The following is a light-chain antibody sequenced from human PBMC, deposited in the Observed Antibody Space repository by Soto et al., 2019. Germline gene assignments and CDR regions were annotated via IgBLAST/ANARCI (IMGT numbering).Light chain of an antibody. Sequence: DIQMTQSPSSLSASIGDRVTIACRASRGISTYLAWYQQRPGKFPTLLVYGASTLKSGFQSRFGGGGCGTDFPLPISTLQPKDVAPFYGKEYTSPPFTSGQGTQLEIK. CDR1: RGISTY. J-gene: IGKJ5*01. CDR3: KEYTSPPFT. CDR2: GAS. V-gene: IGKV1-27*01.